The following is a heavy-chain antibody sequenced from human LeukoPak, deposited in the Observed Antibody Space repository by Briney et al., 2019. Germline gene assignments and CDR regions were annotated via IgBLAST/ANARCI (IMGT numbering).Heavy chain of an antibody. CDR2: IIPILGIA. J-gene: IGHJ4*02. CDR1: GGTFSSYT. V-gene: IGHV1-69*02. CDR3: ASPGFYDSSGNGEGY. Sequence: ASVKVSCKASGGTFSSYTISLVRQAPGQGLEWMGRIIPILGIANYAQKFQGRVTITADKSTSTAYMELSSLRSEDTAVYYCASPGFYDSSGNGEGYWGQGTLVTVSS. D-gene: IGHD3-22*01.